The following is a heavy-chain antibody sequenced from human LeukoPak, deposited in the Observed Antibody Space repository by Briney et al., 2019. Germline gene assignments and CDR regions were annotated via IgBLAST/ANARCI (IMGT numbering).Heavy chain of an antibody. CDR2: IYWNDDK. D-gene: IGHD3-10*01. CDR1: GFSLSTSGVG. J-gene: IGHJ4*02. Sequence: SGPTLVKPTQTLTLTCTFSGFSLSTSGVGVGWIRQPPGKALEWLALIYWNDDKRYSPSLKSRLTITKDTSKNQVVLTMTNMDPVDTATYYCAHSMWLLWFGESEPTFDYWGQGTLVTVSS. V-gene: IGHV2-5*01. CDR3: AHSMWLLWFGESEPTFDY.